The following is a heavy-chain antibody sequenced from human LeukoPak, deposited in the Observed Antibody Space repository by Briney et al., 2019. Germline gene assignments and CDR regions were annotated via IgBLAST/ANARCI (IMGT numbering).Heavy chain of an antibody. J-gene: IGHJ4*02. CDR3: AKGNVQQLVPYYFDY. CDR2: ISGSGGST. V-gene: IGHV3-23*01. Sequence: PGGSLRLSCAASGFTFSSYSMNWVRQAPGKGLEWVSAISGSGGSTYYADSVKGRFTISRDNSKNTLYLQMNSLRAEDTAVYYCAKGNVQQLVPYYFDYWGQGTLVTVSS. D-gene: IGHD6-13*01. CDR1: GFTFSSYS.